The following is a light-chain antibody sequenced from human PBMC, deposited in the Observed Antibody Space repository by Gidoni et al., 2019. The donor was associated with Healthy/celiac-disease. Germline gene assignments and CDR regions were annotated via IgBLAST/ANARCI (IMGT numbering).Light chain of an antibody. CDR2: DAS. J-gene: IGKJ1*01. CDR3: QQYNSQGT. CDR1: QSISSW. Sequence: DIQMTQSPSTLSASVGDRLTITCRASQSISSWLAWYQQKPGKAPKLLIYDASSLESGVPSRFSGSGSGTEFTLTISSLQPDDFATYYCQQYNSQGTFGQGTKVEIK. V-gene: IGKV1-5*01.